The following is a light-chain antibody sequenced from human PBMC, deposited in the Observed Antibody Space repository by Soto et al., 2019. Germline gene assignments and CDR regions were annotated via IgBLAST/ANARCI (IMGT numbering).Light chain of an antibody. Sequence: QSALTQPASVSGSPGQSITISCSGTRSDVGGYNYVSWYQQHPGKAPKVMIYEVSKRPSGVPDRFSGSKSGNTASLIVSGLQAEDEADYYCSPYAGSNNFVFGTGTKLTVL. V-gene: IGLV2-8*01. J-gene: IGLJ1*01. CDR1: RSDVGGYNY. CDR2: EVS. CDR3: SPYAGSNNFV.